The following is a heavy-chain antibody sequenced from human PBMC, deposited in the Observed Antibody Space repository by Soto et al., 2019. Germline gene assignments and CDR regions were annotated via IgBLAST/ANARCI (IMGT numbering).Heavy chain of an antibody. Sequence: ASVKVSCKASGYTFTGYYMHWVRQAPGQGLEWMGWINPNSGSTNYAQKFQGRVTMTRDTSISTAYMELSRLRSDDTAVYYCAREPVVDSYGFGYWGQGTLVTVSS. V-gene: IGHV1-2*02. D-gene: IGHD5-18*01. CDR2: INPNSGST. J-gene: IGHJ4*02. CDR1: GYTFTGYY. CDR3: AREPVVDSYGFGY.